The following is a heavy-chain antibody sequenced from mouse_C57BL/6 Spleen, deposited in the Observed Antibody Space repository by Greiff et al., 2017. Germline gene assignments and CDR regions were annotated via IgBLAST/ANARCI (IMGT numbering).Heavy chain of an antibody. CDR1: GYSITSDY. J-gene: IGHJ4*01. CDR2: ISYSGST. CDR3: ARSDYGYDGPYYAMDY. V-gene: IGHV3-8*01. D-gene: IGHD2-2*01. Sequence: EVKLMESGPGLAKPSQTLSLACSVTGYSITSDYWNWIRKFPGNKLEYMGYISYSGSTYYNPSLKSRISITRDTSKNQYYLQLNSVTTEDTATYYCARSDYGYDGPYYAMDYWGQGTSVTVSS.